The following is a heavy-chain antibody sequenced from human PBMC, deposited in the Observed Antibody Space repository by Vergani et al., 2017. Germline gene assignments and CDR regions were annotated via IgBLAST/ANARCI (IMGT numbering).Heavy chain of an antibody. CDR2: IYPGDSDT. V-gene: IGHV5-51*01. CDR1: GYSFTSYW. CDR3: ARRAYSSSWSFDY. D-gene: IGHD6-13*01. J-gene: IGHJ4*02. Sequence: EVQLVQSGAEVKKPGESLKISCKGSGYSFTSYWIGWVRQMPGKGLEWMGIIYPGDSDTRYSPSFQGKVTISADKSISTAYLQWSRLKASDTAMYYCARRAYSSSWSFDYWGQGTLVTVSS.